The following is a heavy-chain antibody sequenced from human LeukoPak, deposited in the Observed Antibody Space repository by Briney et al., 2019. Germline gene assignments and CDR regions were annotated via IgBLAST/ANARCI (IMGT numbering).Heavy chain of an antibody. V-gene: IGHV4-34*01. D-gene: IGHD3-22*01. CDR2: INHSGST. CDR3: ATDSSGSYYYYMDV. Sequence: SETLSLTCAVYGGSFSGYYWSWIRQPPGKGLEWIGEINHSGSTNYNPSLRSRVTISVDTSKNQFSLKLSSVTAADTAVYYCATDSSGSYYYYMDVWGKGTTVTVSS. CDR1: GGSFSGYY. J-gene: IGHJ6*03.